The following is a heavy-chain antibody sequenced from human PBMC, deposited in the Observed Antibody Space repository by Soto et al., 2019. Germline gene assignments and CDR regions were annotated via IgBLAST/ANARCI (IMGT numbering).Heavy chain of an antibody. CDR1: GGSFKSGSYS. CDR3: ARDGYDGSGSPYPAY. CDR2: IYYLGST. D-gene: IGHD3-10*01. V-gene: IGHV4-61*01. J-gene: IGHJ4*02. Sequence: SETLSLTCTVSGGSFKSGSYSWSWIRQPPGKGLEWIGYIYYLGSTDYNPSLKSRVTISVGTSKRQFSLRLTSVTAADTAVYYCARDGYDGSGSPYPAYWGPGTQVTVSS.